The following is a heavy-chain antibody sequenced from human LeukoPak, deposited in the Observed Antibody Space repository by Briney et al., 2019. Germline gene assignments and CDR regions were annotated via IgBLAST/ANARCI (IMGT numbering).Heavy chain of an antibody. CDR2: INPNSGGT. D-gene: IGHD2-2*01. V-gene: IGHV1-2*02. J-gene: IGHJ5*02. CDR3: AREGGGDCSSTSCKPGGWFDP. Sequence: ASLKVSCKASGYTFTGYYMHWVRHAPGQGREWMGWINPNSGGTNYAQRFQGRVTMTRDTSISTAYMELSRLRSDDTAVYYCAREGGGDCSSTSCKPGGWFDPWGQGTLVSVSS. CDR1: GYTFTGYY.